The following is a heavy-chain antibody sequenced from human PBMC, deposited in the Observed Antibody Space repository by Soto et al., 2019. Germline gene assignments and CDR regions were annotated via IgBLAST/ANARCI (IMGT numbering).Heavy chain of an antibody. CDR3: ARADGLRFLEWSRPYGMDV. CDR1: GGSFSGYY. J-gene: IGHJ6*02. CDR2: INHSGST. D-gene: IGHD3-3*01. V-gene: IGHV4-34*01. Sequence: SETLSLTCAVYGGSFSGYYWGWIRQPPWKGLEWIGEINHSGSTNYNPSLKSRVTISVDTSKNSLYLQMNSLRAEDTAVYYCARADGLRFLEWSRPYGMDVWGQGTTVTLYS.